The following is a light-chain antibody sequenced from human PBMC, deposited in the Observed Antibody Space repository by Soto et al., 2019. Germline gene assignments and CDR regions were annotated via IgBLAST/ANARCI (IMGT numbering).Light chain of an antibody. CDR3: NSYTSSSTRV. CDR1: SSDVGGYNY. V-gene: IGLV2-14*01. J-gene: IGLJ2*01. CDR2: EVN. Sequence: QSALTQPASVSGSPGQSITISCTGTSSDVGGYNYVSWYQQHPGKAPKLLIYEVNNRPSGVSNRFSGSKSGNKASLTISGLQAEDEADYYCNSYTSSSTRVFGGGTKLTVL.